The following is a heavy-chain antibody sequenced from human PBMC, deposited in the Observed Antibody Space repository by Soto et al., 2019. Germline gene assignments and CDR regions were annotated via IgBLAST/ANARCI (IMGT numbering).Heavy chain of an antibody. CDR3: AKGRSYYYYYGVDV. V-gene: IGHV3-48*01. CDR1: GFPLRFYS. Sequence: TGGAPRLSCAASGFPLRFYSMNWVRQAPGKGLEWISYITSTSSAINYADSVRGRFTISRDNSKSTLYLQMNSLRAEDTALYYCAKGRSYYYYYGVDVWGQGTTVTVSS. J-gene: IGHJ6*02. CDR2: ITSTSSAI.